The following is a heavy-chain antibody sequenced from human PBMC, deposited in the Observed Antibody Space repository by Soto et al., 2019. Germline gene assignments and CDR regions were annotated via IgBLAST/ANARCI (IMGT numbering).Heavy chain of an antibody. D-gene: IGHD6-13*01. Sequence: QVQLVESGRGLVKPGGSLRLSCAASGFTFSDYYMSWIRQAPGKGLEWVSYISSSGSTIYYADSVKGRFTISRDNAKNSLYLQMNSLRAEDTAVYYCASCSIAAASYYYYYYMDVWGKGTTVTVSS. J-gene: IGHJ6*03. CDR2: ISSSGSTI. CDR3: ASCSIAAASYYYYYYMDV. V-gene: IGHV3-11*01. CDR1: GFTFSDYY.